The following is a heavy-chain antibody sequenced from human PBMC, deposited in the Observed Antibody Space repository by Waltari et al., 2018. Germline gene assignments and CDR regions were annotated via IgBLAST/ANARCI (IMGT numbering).Heavy chain of an antibody. CDR3: ASDPSMQHVAAGGY. Sequence: EVQVVESGGGVVQPGGCLRLSCLTSGFSFSSDPMNWVRQAPGKGLEWVSSIIPNSIKTYYLESVRGRFTISRDNARNSLYLQMDSLRVEDSAVYYCASDPSMQHVAAGGYWGQGTLVTVSS. J-gene: IGHJ4*02. CDR1: GFSFSSDP. D-gene: IGHD2-8*01. CDR2: IIPNSIKT. V-gene: IGHV3-21*01.